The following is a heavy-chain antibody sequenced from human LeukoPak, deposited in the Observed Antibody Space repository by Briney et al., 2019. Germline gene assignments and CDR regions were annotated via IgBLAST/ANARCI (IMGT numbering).Heavy chain of an antibody. CDR2: ISSSGSYI. D-gene: IGHD3-22*01. Sequence: GGSLRLSCAASGFTFSSYSMNWVRQAPGKGLEWVSSISSSGSYIYYADSVKGRFTISRGNAKNSLYLQMNSLRAEDTAVYYCARATSDYYDSSGYYYYYYYYMDVWGKGTTVTVSS. CDR1: GFTFSSYS. J-gene: IGHJ6*03. CDR3: ARATSDYYDSSGYYYYYYYYMDV. V-gene: IGHV3-21*01.